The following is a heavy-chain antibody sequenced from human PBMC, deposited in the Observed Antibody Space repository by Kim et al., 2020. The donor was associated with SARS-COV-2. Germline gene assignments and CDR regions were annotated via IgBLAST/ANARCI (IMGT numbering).Heavy chain of an antibody. Sequence: SETLSLTCAVYGGSFSGNYWSWIRQSPGKGLEWIGEINHSGSPNYNPSLKSRVTISLDTSKNQFSLKLTSVTAADTAVYYCARGHYYYGMDVWGQGTTVTVSS. V-gene: IGHV4-34*01. CDR2: INHSGSP. CDR3: ARGHYYYGMDV. J-gene: IGHJ6*02. CDR1: GGSFSGNY.